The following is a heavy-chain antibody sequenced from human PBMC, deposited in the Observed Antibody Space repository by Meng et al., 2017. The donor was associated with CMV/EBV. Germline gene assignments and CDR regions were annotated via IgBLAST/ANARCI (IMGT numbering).Heavy chain of an antibody. V-gene: IGHV1-69*05. CDR2: IIPIFGTA. Sequence: SVKVSCKASGGTFSSYAISWVRQAPGQGLEWMGGIIPIFGTANYAQKFQGRVTITTDESTSTAYMELSSLRSEDTAVYYCAGGEACTNGVCYPFDYWGQGTLVTVSS. CDR3: AGGEACTNGVCYPFDY. CDR1: GGTFSSYA. J-gene: IGHJ4*02. D-gene: IGHD2-8*01.